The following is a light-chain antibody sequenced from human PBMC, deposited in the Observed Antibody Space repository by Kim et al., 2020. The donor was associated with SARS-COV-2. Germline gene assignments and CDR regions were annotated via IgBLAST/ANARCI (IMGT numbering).Light chain of an antibody. CDR3: QQYYTSPYT. CDR2: WAS. J-gene: IGKJ2*01. V-gene: IGKV4-1*01. CDR1: ESVSYSANKTNY. Sequence: RATIKCKSSESVSYSANKTNYLAWDHQKSEQPPKLLIHWASTRKSGVPDRFSGSGSETDFALTISSLQAEDVAVYYCQQYYTSPYTLGQGTKLEIK.